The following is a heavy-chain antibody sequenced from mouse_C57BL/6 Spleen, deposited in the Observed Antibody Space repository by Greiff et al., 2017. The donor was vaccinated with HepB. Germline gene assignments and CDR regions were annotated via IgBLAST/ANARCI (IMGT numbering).Heavy chain of an antibody. V-gene: IGHV5-4*01. CDR1: GFTFSSYA. J-gene: IGHJ3*01. D-gene: IGHD2-10*01. Sequence: EVNLVESGGGLVKPGGSLKLSCAASGFTFSSYAMSWVRQTLEKRLEWVATISDGGSYTYYPDNVKGRFTISRDNAKNNLYLQMSHLKSEDTAMYYCAREWAYYGNYWFAYWGQGTLVTVSA. CDR2: ISDGGSYT. CDR3: AREWAYYGNYWFAY.